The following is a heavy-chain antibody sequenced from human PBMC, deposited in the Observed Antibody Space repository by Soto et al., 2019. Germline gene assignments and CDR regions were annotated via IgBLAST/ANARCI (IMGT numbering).Heavy chain of an antibody. J-gene: IGHJ4*02. CDR3: ARLVPATVAYDY. V-gene: IGHV4-39*01. CDR1: GGSISSSSYY. D-gene: IGHD4-17*01. CDR2: IYYSGST. Sequence: QLQLQESGPGLVKPSETLSLTCTVSGGSISSSSYYWGWIRQPPGKGLEWIGSIYYSGSTYYNPSLKSRITMSVDTCKNQFSLTLSSVPAADTAVYCGARLVPATVAYDYWGQGTLVTVSS.